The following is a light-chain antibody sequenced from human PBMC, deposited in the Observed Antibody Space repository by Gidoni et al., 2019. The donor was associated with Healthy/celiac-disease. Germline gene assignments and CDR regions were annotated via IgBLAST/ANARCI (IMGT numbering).Light chain of an antibody. CDR3: QVWDSSSDHREV. Sequence: SYVLPQPPSVSVAPGQTARITCGGNNIGRKSVHGYQQKQGQAPVLVVYDDSDRPSGIPERFSGSNSGNTATLTISRVEAGDEADYYCQVWDSSSDHREVFGGGTKLTVL. CDR1: NIGRKS. V-gene: IGLV3-21*02. CDR2: DDS. J-gene: IGLJ2*01.